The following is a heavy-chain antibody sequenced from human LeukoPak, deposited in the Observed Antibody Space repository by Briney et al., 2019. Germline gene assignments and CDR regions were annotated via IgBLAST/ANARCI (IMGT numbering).Heavy chain of an antibody. CDR3: ARDRTAPDTPTGP. V-gene: IGHV3-11*04. D-gene: IGHD5-18*01. CDR2: ISSSGSTI. Sequence: PGGSLRLSCAASGFTFSDYYMSWIRQAPGKGLEWVSYISSSGSTIYYADSVKGRFTISRDNAKNSLYLQMNSLRVEDTAVYYCARDRTAPDTPTGPWGQGTLVTVSS. CDR1: GFTFSDYY. J-gene: IGHJ5*02.